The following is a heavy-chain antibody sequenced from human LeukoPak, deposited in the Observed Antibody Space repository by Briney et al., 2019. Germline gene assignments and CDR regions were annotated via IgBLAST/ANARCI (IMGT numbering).Heavy chain of an antibody. D-gene: IGHD5-24*01. Sequence: GGSLRLSCAASGFTFSSYWMHWVRQAPGKGLVWVSRINSDGSSTSYADSVKGRFTISRDNAKNTLYLQMNSLRAEDTAVYYCARGGPHGSYFDYWGQGTLVTVSS. J-gene: IGHJ4*02. V-gene: IGHV3-74*01. CDR1: GFTFSSYW. CDR2: INSDGSST. CDR3: ARGGPHGSYFDY.